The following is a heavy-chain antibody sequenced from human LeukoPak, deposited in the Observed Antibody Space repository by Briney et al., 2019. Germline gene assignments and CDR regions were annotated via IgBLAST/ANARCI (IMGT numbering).Heavy chain of an antibody. CDR3: AKDHSSSWYVFGH. CDR1: RFTFSSYA. D-gene: IGHD6-13*01. CDR2: ISGSGGST. V-gene: IGHV3-23*01. J-gene: IGHJ4*02. Sequence: GGSLRLSCAASRFTFSSYAMSWVRQAPGKGLEWVSAISGSGGSTYYADSVKGRFTISRDNSKNTLYLQMNSLRAEDTAVYYCAKDHSSSWYVFGHWGQRTLVTVSS.